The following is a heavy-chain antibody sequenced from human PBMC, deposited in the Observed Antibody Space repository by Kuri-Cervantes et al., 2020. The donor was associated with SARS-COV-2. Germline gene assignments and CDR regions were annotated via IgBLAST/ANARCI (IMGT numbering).Heavy chain of an antibody. CDR3: TTETSSGWFGWFDP. Sequence: GESLKISCAASGFSFSNYGMHWVRQAPGKGLEWVASISYEGSNKHYADSVKDRFTISRDYSRDTLYLQMNSLKTEDTAVYYCTTETSSGWFGWFDPWGQGTLVTVSS. J-gene: IGHJ5*02. CDR1: GFSFSNYG. V-gene: IGHV3-30*03. CDR2: ISYEGSNK. D-gene: IGHD6-19*01.